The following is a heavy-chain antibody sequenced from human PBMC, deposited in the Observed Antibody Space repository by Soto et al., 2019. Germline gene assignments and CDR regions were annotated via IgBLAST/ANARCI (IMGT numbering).Heavy chain of an antibody. CDR1: GGSISSSSCY. V-gene: IGHV4-39*01. D-gene: IGHD2-8*01. Sequence: SETLSLTCTVSGGSISSSSCYWGWIRQPPGKGLEWIGSIYYSGSTYYNPSLKSRVTISVDTSKNQFSLKLSSVTATDTAVYYCARHDDGVADAFDIWGQGTMVTVSS. J-gene: IGHJ3*02. CDR2: IYYSGST. CDR3: ARHDDGVADAFDI.